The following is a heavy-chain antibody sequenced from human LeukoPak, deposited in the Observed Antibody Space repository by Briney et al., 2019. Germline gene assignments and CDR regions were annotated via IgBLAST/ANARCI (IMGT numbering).Heavy chain of an antibody. CDR2: ISAYNGNT. Sequence: WASVKVSCKASGYTFTSYGISWVRQAPGQGLEWMGWISAYNGNTNYAQKLQGRVTMTTDTSTSTAYMELRSLRSDDTAVYYCARVPTTNIVVVVAADFDYWGQGTLVTVSS. D-gene: IGHD2-15*01. V-gene: IGHV1-18*01. CDR1: GYTFTSYG. CDR3: ARVPTTNIVVVVAADFDY. J-gene: IGHJ4*02.